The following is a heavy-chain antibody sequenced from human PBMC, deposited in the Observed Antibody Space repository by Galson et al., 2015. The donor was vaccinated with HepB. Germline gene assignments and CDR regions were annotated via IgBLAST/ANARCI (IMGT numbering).Heavy chain of an antibody. CDR1: GFTFSNYS. Sequence: SLRLSCAASGFTFSNYSMNWVRQAPGKGLEGVSSISSSSIYIYYADSVKGRFTISRDNSKNTLYLQMNSLRAEDTAVYYCAKDLRYQLLDAFDIWGQGTMVTVSS. V-gene: IGHV3-21*04. J-gene: IGHJ3*02. D-gene: IGHD2-2*01. CDR2: ISSSSIYI. CDR3: AKDLRYQLLDAFDI.